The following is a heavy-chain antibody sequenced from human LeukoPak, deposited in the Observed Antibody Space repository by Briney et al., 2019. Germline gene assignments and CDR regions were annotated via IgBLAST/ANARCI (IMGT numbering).Heavy chain of an antibody. V-gene: IGHV1-18*01. D-gene: IGHD1-26*01. Sequence: ASVKVSCKASGYTFTSYGISWVRQAPGQGLEWMGWFSAYNGNTNYAQKLQGRVTMTTDTSTSTAYMELRSLRSDDTAVYYCARRIVGATYGYYYYYMDVWGKGTTVTVSS. CDR1: GYTFTSYG. J-gene: IGHJ6*03. CDR3: ARRIVGATYGYYYYYMDV. CDR2: FSAYNGNT.